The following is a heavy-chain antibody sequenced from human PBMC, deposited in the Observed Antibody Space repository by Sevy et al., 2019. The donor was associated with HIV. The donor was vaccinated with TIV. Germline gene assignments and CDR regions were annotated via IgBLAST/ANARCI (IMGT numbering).Heavy chain of an antibody. D-gene: IGHD3-9*01. V-gene: IGHV1-18*01. CDR1: GYTFTNYV. J-gene: IGHJ5*02. Sequence: GLSVKVSCKASGYTFTNYVISWVRQAPGQGLEWMGWMSPYNGNTNYAQKYQGRVTMTRDTSTTTAYMELRSLTSDDTAVYYCAKDGFEWGKEKWFDAWGQGTLVTVSS. CDR2: MSPYNGNT. CDR3: AKDGFEWGKEKWFDA.